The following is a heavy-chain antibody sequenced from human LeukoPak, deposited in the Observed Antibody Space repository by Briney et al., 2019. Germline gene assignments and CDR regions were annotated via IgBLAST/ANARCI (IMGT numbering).Heavy chain of an antibody. D-gene: IGHD3-16*02. Sequence: GGSLRLSCAASGYTFSSYAMSWVRQAPGKGLEWVSAISGSGGSTYYADSVKGRFTISRDNSKNTLYLQMNSLRAEDTAVYYCAKDLDYDYVWGSYRPFDYWGQGTLVTVSS. J-gene: IGHJ4*02. CDR1: GYTFSSYA. CDR3: AKDLDYDYVWGSYRPFDY. V-gene: IGHV3-23*01. CDR2: ISGSGGST.